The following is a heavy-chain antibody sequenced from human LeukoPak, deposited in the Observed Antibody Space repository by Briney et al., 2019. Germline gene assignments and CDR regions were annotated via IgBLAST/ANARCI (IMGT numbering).Heavy chain of an antibody. CDR3: STGSGHAFDI. Sequence: GGSLRPSCAASGFTFSSYWMHWVRQVPGKGLVWVSRINSDGSSTSYADSVKGRFTISRDNAKNTLYVQMNSLRAEDTAVYYCSTGSGHAFDIGGRGTMVTVSS. CDR2: INSDGSST. J-gene: IGHJ3*02. CDR1: GFTFSSYW. D-gene: IGHD3-10*01. V-gene: IGHV3-74*01.